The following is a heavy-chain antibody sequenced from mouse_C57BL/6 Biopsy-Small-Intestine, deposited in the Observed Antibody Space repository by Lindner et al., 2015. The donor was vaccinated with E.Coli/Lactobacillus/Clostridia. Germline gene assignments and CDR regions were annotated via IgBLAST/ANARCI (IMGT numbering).Heavy chain of an antibody. J-gene: IGHJ4*01. CDR3: ARSGYYSNYGMDY. D-gene: IGHD2-5*01. Sequence: KGKATLTSDKSSSTVYMELSSLTSEDSAVYYCARSGYYSNYGMDYWGQGTSVTVSS. V-gene: IGHV1-14*01.